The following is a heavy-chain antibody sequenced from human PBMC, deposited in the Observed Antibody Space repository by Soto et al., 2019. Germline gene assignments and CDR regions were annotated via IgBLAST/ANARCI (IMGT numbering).Heavy chain of an antibody. D-gene: IGHD3-3*01. J-gene: IGHJ4*02. Sequence: PSETLSLTCAVPGDSISNYYWNWIRQPPGRGLEWIGYFYYGGGANYNPSLNGRVTISVDTPKKQISLSLSSVTAADTAVYYCARADFWSGYYAFEKWGQGIRVTVSS. V-gene: IGHV4-59*01. CDR3: ARADFWSGYYAFEK. CDR2: FYYGGGA. CDR1: GDSISNYY.